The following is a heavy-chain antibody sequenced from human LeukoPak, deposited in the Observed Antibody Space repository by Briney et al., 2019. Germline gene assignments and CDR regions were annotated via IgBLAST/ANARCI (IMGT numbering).Heavy chain of an antibody. CDR3: TKRVKYGGTWDHFAD. CDR1: GFTFDNYR. J-gene: IGHJ4*02. D-gene: IGHD1-26*01. Sequence: GGSLRLSCAASGFTFDNYRMSWVRQDPGKGLEWVSTVNADGGNTYYADSVKGRFTISRDNSKSTLILQMNSLRVEGTALYYCTKRVKYGGTWDHFADWGQGTLVTVSS. V-gene: IGHV3-23*01. CDR2: VNADGGNT.